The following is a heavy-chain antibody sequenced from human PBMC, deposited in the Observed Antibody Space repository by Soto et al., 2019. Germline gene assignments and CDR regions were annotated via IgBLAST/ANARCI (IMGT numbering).Heavy chain of an antibody. CDR1: GFTFSTYS. Sequence: PGGSLRLSCAASGFTFSTYSMNWVRQAPGKGLEWVSSISSSSSYIYFADSVKGRFTISRDNAKNSLYLQLNSLRAEDTAVYYCARGPVGAKDLDYWGQGTLVTVYS. V-gene: IGHV3-21*01. D-gene: IGHD1-26*01. CDR2: ISSSSSYI. J-gene: IGHJ4*02. CDR3: ARGPVGAKDLDY.